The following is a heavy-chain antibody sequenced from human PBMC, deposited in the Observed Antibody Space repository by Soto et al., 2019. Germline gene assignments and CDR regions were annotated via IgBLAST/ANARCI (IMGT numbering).Heavy chain of an antibody. Sequence: SETLSLTCTVSGGSISSSIYYGGWIRQPPGKGLEWIGSIFYSGSTYYNPSLKSRVTISVDTSKNQFSLKLYSVTAADTAMYYCARSIVVVTALDYWGQGTLVTVSS. CDR3: ARSIVVVTALDY. V-gene: IGHV4-39*01. CDR1: GGSISSSIYY. J-gene: IGHJ4*02. D-gene: IGHD2-21*02. CDR2: IFYSGST.